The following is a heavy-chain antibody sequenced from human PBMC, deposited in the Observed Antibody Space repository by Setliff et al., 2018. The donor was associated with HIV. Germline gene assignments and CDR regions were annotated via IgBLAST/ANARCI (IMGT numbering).Heavy chain of an antibody. CDR3: ARGRDYYGSGSYFNGRANSYYFMDV. V-gene: IGHV4-38-2*01. D-gene: IGHD3-10*01. CDR2: IYHTGST. J-gene: IGHJ6*03. CDR1: GYSISSGSS. Sequence: SETLSLPCAVSGYSISSGSSWGWTRQPPGKGLEWIGTIYHTGSTFYNPSLKSRVTISVDTSKNQFSLRLSSVAAADTAVYYYARGRDYYGSGSYFNGRANSYYFMDVWGKGTTVTVSS.